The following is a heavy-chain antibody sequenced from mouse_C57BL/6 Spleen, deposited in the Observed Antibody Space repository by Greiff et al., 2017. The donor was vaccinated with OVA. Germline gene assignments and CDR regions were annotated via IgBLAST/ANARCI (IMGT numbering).Heavy chain of an antibody. J-gene: IGHJ2*01. Sequence: EVQLQQSGAELVKPGASVKLSCTASGFNITDYYMHWVKQRTEQGLEWIGRIDPEDGETNYAPKFQGKATITADTSSNTAYLQLSSLTSEDTAVDYCARVGGSSPGFDYWGQGTTLTVSS. CDR1: GFNITDYY. D-gene: IGHD1-1*01. CDR3: ARVGGSSPGFDY. V-gene: IGHV14-2*01. CDR2: IDPEDGET.